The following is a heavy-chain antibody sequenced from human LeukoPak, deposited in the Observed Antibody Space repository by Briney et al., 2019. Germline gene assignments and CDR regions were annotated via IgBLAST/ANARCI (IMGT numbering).Heavy chain of an antibody. Sequence: GESLKISCKGSGYSFTSYWIGWVRQMPGKGLEWMGIIYPGDSDTRYSPSFQGQVTISADKSISTAYLQWSSLKASDTAMYYCARHILSYDIPALFDYWGQGTLVTVSS. V-gene: IGHV5-51*01. CDR1: GYSFTSYW. J-gene: IGHJ4*02. D-gene: IGHD3-9*01. CDR2: IYPGDSDT. CDR3: ARHILSYDIPALFDY.